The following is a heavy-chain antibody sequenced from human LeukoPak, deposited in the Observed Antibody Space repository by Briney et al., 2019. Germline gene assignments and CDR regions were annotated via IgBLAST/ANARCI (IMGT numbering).Heavy chain of an antibody. D-gene: IGHD3-10*01. CDR2: ISSSSSTI. Sequence: PGGSLRLSCAASGFTFDDYGMSWVRQAPGKGLEWVSYISSSSSTIYYADSVKGRFTISRDNAKNSLYLQMNSLRDEDTAVYYCARGRSYYRPNDFDYWGQGTLVTVSS. J-gene: IGHJ4*02. CDR1: GFTFDDYG. CDR3: ARGRSYYRPNDFDY. V-gene: IGHV3-48*02.